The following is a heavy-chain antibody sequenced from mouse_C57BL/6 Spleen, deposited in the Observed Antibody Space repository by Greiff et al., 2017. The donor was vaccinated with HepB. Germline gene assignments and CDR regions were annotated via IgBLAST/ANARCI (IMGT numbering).Heavy chain of an antibody. Sequence: VQLQQSGAELVRPGASVKLSCTASGFTIKDYYMHWVKQRPEQGLEWIGRIGPEDGDTEYAAKFQGKVTMTADTSSNTVYLQLSSLTSEDTAVYYSATLITKGFAYWGQGTLVTVSA. J-gene: IGHJ3*01. CDR2: IGPEDGDT. D-gene: IGHD1-1*01. CDR1: GFTIKDYY. V-gene: IGHV14-1*01. CDR3: ATLITKGFAY.